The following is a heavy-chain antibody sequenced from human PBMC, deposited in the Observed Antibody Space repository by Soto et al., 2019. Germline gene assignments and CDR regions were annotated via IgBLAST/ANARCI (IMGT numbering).Heavy chain of an antibody. D-gene: IGHD3-16*02. V-gene: IGHV3-30*18. J-gene: IGHJ4*02. CDR3: AKALGELSPESYDH. Sequence: QVQLVQSGGGVVQPGRSLRLSCAASGFTFSSFGMHWVRQAPGKGLEWVAIISYDGSNQYYADSVKGRFTISRDNSKNTLGLHMNSLRAEDSAVYYCAKALGELSPESYDHWGRGVLVTVSS. CDR2: ISYDGSNQ. CDR1: GFTFSSFG.